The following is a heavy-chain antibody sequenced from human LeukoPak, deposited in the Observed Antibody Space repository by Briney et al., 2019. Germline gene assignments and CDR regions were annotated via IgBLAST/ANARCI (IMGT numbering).Heavy chain of an antibody. Sequence: SVKVSCKASGGTFSSYAISWVRQAPGQGLEWMGGIIPIFGTANYAQKFQGRVTITTDESTSTAYMELSSLRSEDTAVYYCASDYYDSSGYYYAFDYWGQGTLVTVSS. J-gene: IGHJ4*02. D-gene: IGHD3-22*01. V-gene: IGHV1-69*05. CDR2: IIPIFGTA. CDR1: GGTFSSYA. CDR3: ASDYYDSSGYYYAFDY.